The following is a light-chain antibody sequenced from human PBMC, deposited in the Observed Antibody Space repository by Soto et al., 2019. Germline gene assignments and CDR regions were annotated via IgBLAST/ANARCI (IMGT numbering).Light chain of an antibody. V-gene: IGLV1-44*01. CDR2: SNN. CDR3: AAWDDSLNGL. Sequence: QLVLTQPPSASGTPGQRVTISCSGSSSNIGSNTVNWYQQLPGTAPKVLIYSNNQRPSGVPDRFSGSKSGTSASLAISGLQSEDEADYYCAAWDDSLNGLFGTGTKVTVL. J-gene: IGLJ1*01. CDR1: SSNIGSNT.